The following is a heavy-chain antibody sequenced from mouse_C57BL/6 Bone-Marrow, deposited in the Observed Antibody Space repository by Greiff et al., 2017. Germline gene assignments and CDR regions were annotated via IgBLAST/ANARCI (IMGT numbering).Heavy chain of an antibody. Sequence: QVQLQQPGAELVMPGASVKLSCKASGYTFTSYWTHWVKQRPGQGLEWIGEIDPSDSYTNYNQKFKGKSTLTVDKSSSTAYMQLSSLTSEDSAVYYCAREAITTVVVPYAMDYWGQGTSVTVSS. V-gene: IGHV1-69*01. CDR3: AREAITTVVVPYAMDY. CDR2: IDPSDSYT. D-gene: IGHD1-1*01. J-gene: IGHJ4*01. CDR1: GYTFTSYW.